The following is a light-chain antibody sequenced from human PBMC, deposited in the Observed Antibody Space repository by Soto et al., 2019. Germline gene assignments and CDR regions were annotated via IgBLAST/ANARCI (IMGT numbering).Light chain of an antibody. CDR3: QQYHNWTFT. Sequence: EIVMTQSPATLSVSPGERATLSCRASQSVSINLAWYQQKPGQAPRLLIYGASSRATGIPDRFSGRGAGTECTVTISVQEREDVAVYYCQQYHNWTFTFGQGTKLEIK. CDR2: GAS. V-gene: IGKV3D-15*03. J-gene: IGKJ2*01. CDR1: QSVSIN.